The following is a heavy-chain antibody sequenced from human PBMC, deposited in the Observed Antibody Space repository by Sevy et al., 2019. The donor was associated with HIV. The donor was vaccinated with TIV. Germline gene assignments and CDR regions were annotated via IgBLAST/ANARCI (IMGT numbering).Heavy chain of an antibody. CDR3: ARDWALGYGDYYYYCYYGKDV. CDR1: GFTFSNYA. D-gene: IGHD4-17*01. V-gene: IGHV3-30-3*01. J-gene: IGHJ6*02. Sequence: GGSLRLSCAASGFTFSNYAMHWVRQAPGKGLEWVAVISYDGSNRYYADSVKGRFTISRDNSKNTLYLQMKSLRAEDMPVYYCARDWALGYGDYYYYCYYGKDVWGQGTTVTVSS. CDR2: ISYDGSNR.